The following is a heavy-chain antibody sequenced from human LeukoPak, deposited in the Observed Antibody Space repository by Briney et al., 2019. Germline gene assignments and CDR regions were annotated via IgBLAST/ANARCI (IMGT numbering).Heavy chain of an antibody. CDR3: ARHAGGISATGTRPFDY. J-gene: IGHJ4*02. V-gene: IGHV4-39*01. Sequence: PSETLSLTCTVSGGSISSSSYYWGWIRQPPGKGLEWIGSIYYSGSTYYNPSLKSRVTMSVDTSKNQFSLKLSSVTAADTAVYYCARHAGGISATGTRPFDYWGQGTLVTVSS. CDR2: IYYSGST. D-gene: IGHD6-13*01. CDR1: GGSISSSSYY.